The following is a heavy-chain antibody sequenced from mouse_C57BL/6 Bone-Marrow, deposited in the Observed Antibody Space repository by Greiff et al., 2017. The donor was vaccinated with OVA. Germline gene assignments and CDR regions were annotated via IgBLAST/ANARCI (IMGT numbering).Heavy chain of an antibody. CDR1: GFNIKDDY. V-gene: IGHV14-4*01. J-gene: IGHJ2*01. Sequence: EVQLVESGAELVRPGASVKLSCTASGFNIKDDYMHWVKQRPEQGLEWIGWIDPENGDTEYASKFQGKATITADTSSNTAYLQLSSLTSEDTAVYYCTTDGNYFDYWGQGTTLTVSS. CDR3: TTDGNYFDY. CDR2: IDPENGDT. D-gene: IGHD1-1*01.